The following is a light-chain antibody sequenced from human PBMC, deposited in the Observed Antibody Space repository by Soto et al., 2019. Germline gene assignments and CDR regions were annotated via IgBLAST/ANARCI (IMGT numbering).Light chain of an antibody. Sequence: EIVMTQSPATRSVSPGERATLSCRASQSVSSNLAWYQQKPGQAPRLLIYGASTRATGIPARFSGSGSGTEFTLTISSLQSEDFAVYYCQQYNNRPLTFGQGTKVDIK. J-gene: IGKJ1*01. CDR3: QQYNNRPLT. V-gene: IGKV3-15*01. CDR1: QSVSSN. CDR2: GAS.